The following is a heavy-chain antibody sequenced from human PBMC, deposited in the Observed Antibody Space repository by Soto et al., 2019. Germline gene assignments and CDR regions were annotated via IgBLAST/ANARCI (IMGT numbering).Heavy chain of an antibody. V-gene: IGHV3-21*01. CDR3: AREGGYCNGGGCRYFDY. Sequence: VLLVESGGGLVKPGGSLRLSCAASGFTFSTYSMNWVRQAPGKGLEWVSSINTASYIYYADSVKGRFTISRDDAKNSLYLQMNSLRDEDTAVYYCAREGGYCNGGGCRYFDYWGQGTLVTVPS. J-gene: IGHJ4*02. CDR1: GFTFSTYS. CDR2: INTASYI. D-gene: IGHD2-15*01.